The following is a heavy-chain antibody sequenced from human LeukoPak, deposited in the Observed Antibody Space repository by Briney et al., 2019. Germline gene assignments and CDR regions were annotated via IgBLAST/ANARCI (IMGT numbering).Heavy chain of an antibody. J-gene: IGHJ5*02. Sequence: ASVKVSCKASGGTFSSHAISWVRQAPGQELEWMGGIIPIFGTANYAQKFQGRVTITTDESTSTAYMELSSLRSEDTAVYYCARAGGYVYNWFDPWGQGTLVTVSS. CDR2: IIPIFGTA. V-gene: IGHV1-69*05. D-gene: IGHD5-12*01. CDR1: GGTFSSHA. CDR3: ARAGGYVYNWFDP.